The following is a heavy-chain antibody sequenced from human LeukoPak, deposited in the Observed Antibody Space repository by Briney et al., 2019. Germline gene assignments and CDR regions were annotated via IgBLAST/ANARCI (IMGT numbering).Heavy chain of an antibody. D-gene: IGHD6-6*01. CDR1: GGSFSGYY. CDR2: INHSGST. V-gene: IGHV4-34*01. CDR3: ARVSGIAARPMDY. Sequence: SETLSLTCAVYGGSFSGYYWSWIRQPPGKGLEWIEEINHSGSTNYNPSLKSRVTISVDTSKNQFSLKLSSVTAADTAVYYCARVSGIAARPMDYWGQGTLVTVSS. J-gene: IGHJ4*02.